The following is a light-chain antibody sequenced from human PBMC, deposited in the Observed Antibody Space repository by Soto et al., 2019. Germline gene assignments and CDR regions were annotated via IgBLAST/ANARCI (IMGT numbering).Light chain of an antibody. V-gene: IGKV3-20*01. Sequence: EIVLTQSPGTLSLSPGERATLSCRASQSVSSTSLAWYQQKPGQAPRLLIYGASSRATGIPDRFSGSGSGTDFTLTISRLEPEDFAVYYCQQYGHSPRTFGQGTKVDI. CDR3: QQYGHSPRT. CDR1: QSVSSTS. CDR2: GAS. J-gene: IGKJ1*01.